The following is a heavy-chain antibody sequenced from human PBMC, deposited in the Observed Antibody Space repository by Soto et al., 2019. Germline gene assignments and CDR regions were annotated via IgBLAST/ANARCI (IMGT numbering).Heavy chain of an antibody. Sequence: GGSLRLSCAASGFTLSTFAMHWVRRAPGRGLEWVAVISYDGFTQYYADSIRGRFAISRDNSKNTLYLQMNSLRGEDTAVYYCARAPTSRFDYWGQGTLVTVSS. CDR3: ARAPTSRFDY. V-gene: IGHV3-30*09. J-gene: IGHJ4*02. CDR2: ISYDGFTQ. CDR1: GFTLSTFA.